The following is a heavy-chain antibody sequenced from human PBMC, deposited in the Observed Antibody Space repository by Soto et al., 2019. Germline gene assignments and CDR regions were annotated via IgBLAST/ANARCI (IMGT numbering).Heavy chain of an antibody. Sequence: QVQLVESGGGVVQPGRSLRLSCAASGFTFSSYAMHWVRQATGKGLEWVAVISYDGSNKYYADSVKGRFTISRDNSKNTLYLQMNSLSAEDPAVYYGAREHLGDYWGQGTLVTVSS. CDR2: ISYDGSNK. CDR3: AREHLGDY. CDR1: GFTFSSYA. V-gene: IGHV3-30-3*01. J-gene: IGHJ4*02.